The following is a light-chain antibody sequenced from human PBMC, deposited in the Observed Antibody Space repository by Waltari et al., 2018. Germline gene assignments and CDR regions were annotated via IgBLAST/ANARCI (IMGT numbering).Light chain of an antibody. J-gene: IGKJ3*01. V-gene: IGKV3D-20*02. CDR1: RSVSNTY. Sequence: ELVLTQSPGTLSLPPGDSATLPSRARRSVSNTYLAWYQQKPGQAPRLPIYGTSTRATGIPARFSGSGSGTDFTLTISSLEAEDFAVYYCQHRDHWPPDATFGPGTKVDI. CDR3: QHRDHWPPDAT. CDR2: GTS.